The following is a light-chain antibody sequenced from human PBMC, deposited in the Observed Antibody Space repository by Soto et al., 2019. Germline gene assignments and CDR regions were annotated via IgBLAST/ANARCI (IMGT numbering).Light chain of an antibody. J-gene: IGKJ1*01. V-gene: IGKV1-5*01. CDR1: QSISRW. CDR2: DAS. Sequence: IQLTQSPATLSASLVYTVTMTCRASQSISRWLSWYQQKAGKAPKLLIYDASSLERGVPSRFSGSGSGTEFRLTISSLQPDDFATYYCQQYKAFGQGTKVDIK. CDR3: QQYKA.